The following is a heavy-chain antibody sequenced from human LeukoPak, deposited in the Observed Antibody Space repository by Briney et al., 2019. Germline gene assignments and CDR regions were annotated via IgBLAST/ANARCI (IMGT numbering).Heavy chain of an antibody. Sequence: TGGSLRLSCAASGFTFSSYAMSWVRQVPGKGLEWVSVISGSGDNTYYADSVKGRFTISRDNSKNMLYLQMNSLRAEDTAVYYCAKWKYSNPGIDDYWGQGTLVTVSS. V-gene: IGHV3-23*01. CDR1: GFTFSSYA. CDR3: AKWKYSNPGIDDY. CDR2: ISGSGDNT. J-gene: IGHJ4*02. D-gene: IGHD6-13*01.